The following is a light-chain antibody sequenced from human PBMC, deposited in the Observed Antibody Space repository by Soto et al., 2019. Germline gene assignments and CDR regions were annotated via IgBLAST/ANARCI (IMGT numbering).Light chain of an antibody. J-gene: IGKJ5*01. CDR1: QSISSW. V-gene: IGKV1-39*01. CDR2: AAS. Sequence: IQVTQSPSTLSASVGDIVTITCRASQSISSWLAWYQQKPGKAPKLLIYAASSLQSGVPSRFSGSGSGTDFTLTISSLQPEDFATYYCQQSYRTPPITFGQGTRLEIK. CDR3: QQSYRTPPIT.